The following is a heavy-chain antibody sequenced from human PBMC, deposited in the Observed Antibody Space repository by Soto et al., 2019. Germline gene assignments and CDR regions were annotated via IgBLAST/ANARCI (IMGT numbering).Heavy chain of an antibody. J-gene: IGHJ4*02. CDR1: GASISTNNW. CDR3: AVPGAGDFDY. Sequence: SETLSRTWAVSGASISTNNWWSFVRQPPGKGLEWIGEVYHSGSTNCNPSLKSRATISIDKSKNQFSLRLTSMTAADTAVYYCAVPGAGDFDYWSQGTLVTVSS. V-gene: IGHV4-4*02. CDR2: VYHSGST. D-gene: IGHD6-13*01.